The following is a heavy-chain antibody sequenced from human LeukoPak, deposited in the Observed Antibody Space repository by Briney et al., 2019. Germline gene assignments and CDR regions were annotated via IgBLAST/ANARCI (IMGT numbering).Heavy chain of an antibody. D-gene: IGHD2-8*01. Sequence: GASVKVSCKVSGYTLTKFSMHWVRQAPGKGLEWMGGFDPGDGETVYAQKFQGRVTMTEDTSTDTAYMELSSLRSEDTAVYYCATVRREYAASLGFTTNRDAFDIWGQGTMVTVSS. V-gene: IGHV1-24*01. CDR3: ATVRREYAASLGFTTNRDAFDI. CDR2: FDPGDGET. CDR1: GYTLTKFS. J-gene: IGHJ3*02.